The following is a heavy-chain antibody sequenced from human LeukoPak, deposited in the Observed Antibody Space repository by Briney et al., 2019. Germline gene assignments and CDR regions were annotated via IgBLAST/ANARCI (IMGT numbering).Heavy chain of an antibody. D-gene: IGHD2-2*01. CDR3: AGGLPAAHLDY. CDR1: GGSISSYY. V-gene: IGHV4-59*01. J-gene: IGHJ4*02. Sequence: MSSETLSLTCTVSGGSISSYYGRWIRQPPGKGLEWIGYIYYCGSTNYNPSLKSRVTISVDTSKNQFSLKLSSVPAADTAVYYCAGGLPAAHLDYWGQGTLVTVSS. CDR2: IYYCGST.